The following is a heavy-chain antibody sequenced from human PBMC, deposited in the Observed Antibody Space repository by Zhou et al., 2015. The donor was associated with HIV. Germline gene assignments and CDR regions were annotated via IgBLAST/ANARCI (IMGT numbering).Heavy chain of an antibody. V-gene: IGHV1-69*01. D-gene: IGHD6-13*01. Sequence: QVQLVQSGTEVKKPGSSVKVSCKASGGTFSNSAIIWVRQAPRQGLEWMGGIIPIFGTANYAQKFQGRVTITADESTSTAYMELSSLRSEDTAVYYCARVGGAAAGTIAFDIWGQGDNGHRL. CDR2: IIPIFGTA. CDR1: GGTFSNSA. CDR3: ARVGGAAAGTIAFDI. J-gene: IGHJ3*02.